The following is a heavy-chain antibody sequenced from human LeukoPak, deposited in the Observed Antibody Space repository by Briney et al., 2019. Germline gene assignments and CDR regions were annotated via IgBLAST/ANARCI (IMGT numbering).Heavy chain of an antibody. CDR1: GGYIRSYY. CDR2: IYYSGST. V-gene: IGHV4-59*08. CDR3: ARRKGDIAGYYAAFVI. D-gene: IGHD3-22*01. Sequence: SETLSLTCTVCGGYIRSYYWGWIRQPPGKGLQWIGHIYYSGSTNYNPSLRSRVTISLDTPRNQFSLGLSSVTAADTPVYYCARRKGDIAGYYAAFVIWGQGTMVTVSS. J-gene: IGHJ3*02.